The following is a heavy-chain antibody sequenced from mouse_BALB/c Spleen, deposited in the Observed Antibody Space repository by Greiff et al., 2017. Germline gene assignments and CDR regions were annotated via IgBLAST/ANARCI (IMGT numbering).Heavy chain of an antibody. Sequence: EVQLVESGGGLVKPGGSLKLSCAASGFTFSDYYMYWVRQTPEKRLEWVATISDGGSYTYYPDSVKGRFTISRDNAKNNLYLQMSSLKSEDTAMYYCARGIYYYGSTRYFDVWGAGTTVTVSS. J-gene: IGHJ1*01. CDR1: GFTFSDYY. V-gene: IGHV5-4*02. CDR2: ISDGGSYT. CDR3: ARGIYYYGSTRYFDV. D-gene: IGHD1-1*01.